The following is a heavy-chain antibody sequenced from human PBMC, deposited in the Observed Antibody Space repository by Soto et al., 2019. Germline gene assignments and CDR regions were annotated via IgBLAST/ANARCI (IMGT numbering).Heavy chain of an antibody. Sequence: ASVKVSCKASGYTFTSYGISWVRQAPGQGLEWMGWISAYNGNTNYAQKLQGRVTMTTDTSTSTAYMELRSLRSDDTTVYYCARDSRLHLYCSGGSCYSGNGDYYGMDVWGQGTTVTVS. CDR1: GYTFTSYG. CDR2: ISAYNGNT. D-gene: IGHD2-15*01. J-gene: IGHJ6*02. CDR3: ARDSRLHLYCSGGSCYSGNGDYYGMDV. V-gene: IGHV1-18*04.